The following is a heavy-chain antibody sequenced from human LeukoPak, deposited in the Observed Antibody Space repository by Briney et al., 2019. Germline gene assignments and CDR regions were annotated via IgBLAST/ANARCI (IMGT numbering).Heavy chain of an antibody. CDR2: IYHSGST. J-gene: IGHJ3*02. D-gene: IGHD3-16*02. CDR1: GGSISRGGYS. Sequence: SETLSLTCAVSGGSISRGGYSWSWIRQPPGKGLEWIGYIYHSGSTYYNPSLKSRVTISVDRSKNQFSLKLSSVTAADTAVYYCARGPAGWLYHYALDIWGQGTMVTVSS. V-gene: IGHV4-30-2*01. CDR3: ARGPAGWLYHYALDI.